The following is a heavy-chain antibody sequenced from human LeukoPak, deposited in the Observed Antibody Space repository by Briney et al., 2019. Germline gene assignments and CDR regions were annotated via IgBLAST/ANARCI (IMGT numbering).Heavy chain of an antibody. CDR2: IRSKAYGGTT. V-gene: IGHV3-49*04. D-gene: IGHD6-13*01. Sequence: GGSLRLSCTASGFTFGDYAMSWVRQAPGKGPKWVGFIRSKAYGGTTEYAASVKGRFTISRDDSKSIAYLQMNSLKTEDTAVYYCTRGEGGSSWFFVFFDYWGQGTLVTVSS. CDR1: GFTFGDYA. J-gene: IGHJ4*02. CDR3: TRGEGGSSWFFVFFDY.